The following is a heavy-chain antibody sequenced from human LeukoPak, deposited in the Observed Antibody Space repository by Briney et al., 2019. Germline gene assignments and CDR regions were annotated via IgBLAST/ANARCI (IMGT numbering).Heavy chain of an antibody. D-gene: IGHD3-22*01. Sequence: GGSLRLSCAASGFTFSSYGMHWVRQAPGKGLEWVAVISYDGSNKYYADSVKGRFTISRDNSKNTLYLQMNSLRAEDTAVYYCAKDREYYYDSSGYRGFDYWGQGTLVTVSS. J-gene: IGHJ4*02. V-gene: IGHV3-30*18. CDR1: GFTFSSYG. CDR2: ISYDGSNK. CDR3: AKDREYYYDSSGYRGFDY.